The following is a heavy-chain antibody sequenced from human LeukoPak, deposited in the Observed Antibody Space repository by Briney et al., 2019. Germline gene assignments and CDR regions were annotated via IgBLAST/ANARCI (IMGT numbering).Heavy chain of an antibody. V-gene: IGHV4-4*02. CDR2: MSHSGST. CDR3: AANFRVIDAFDI. CDR1: GVAISSGNW. Sequence: SETLSLTCTVSGVAISSGNWWSWVRQLPGKGLAWIGYMSHSGSTYYNPSLKSRVTISIDKSKNQFSLKLSSVTAADTAVYYCAANFRVIDAFDIWGQGTMVTVSS. J-gene: IGHJ3*02. D-gene: IGHD2-21*01.